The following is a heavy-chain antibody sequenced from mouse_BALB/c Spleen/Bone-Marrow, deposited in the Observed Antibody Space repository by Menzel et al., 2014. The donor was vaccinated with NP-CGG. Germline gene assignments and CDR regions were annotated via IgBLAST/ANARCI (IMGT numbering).Heavy chain of an antibody. CDR1: GYSFTSYY. CDR3: ARRGNWGYAMDY. V-gene: IGHV1-66*01. D-gene: IGHD2-1*01. J-gene: IGHJ4*01. CDR2: IFPGSGNI. Sequence: VQLQQSGPELVKPGASVKISCEASGYSFTSYYIHWVKRRPGQGLEWIGWIFPGSGNIKYNEKFKGEATLTADTSSSTAYMRLSSLTSEDSAVYFCARRGNWGYAMDYGGQGTSVTVSS.